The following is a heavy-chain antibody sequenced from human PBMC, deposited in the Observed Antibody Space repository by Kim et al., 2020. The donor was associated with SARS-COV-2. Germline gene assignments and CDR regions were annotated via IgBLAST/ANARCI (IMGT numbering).Heavy chain of an antibody. CDR2: IYESAST. CDR3: ARRACSGCSCYPPQDSWFDP. Sequence: SETLSLTCTVSGDSISRYSWNWIRQPPGKGLEWIGYIYESASTHYNPSFKSRVSISGDTSKNQFSLKLSSVTAADTAVYYCARRACSGCSCYPPQDSWFDPWGQGTLVTVSS. CDR1: GDSISRYS. J-gene: IGHJ5*02. V-gene: IGHV4-59*08. D-gene: IGHD2-15*01.